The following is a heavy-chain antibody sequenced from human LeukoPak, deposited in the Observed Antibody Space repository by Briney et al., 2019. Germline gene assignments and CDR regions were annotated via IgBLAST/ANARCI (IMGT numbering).Heavy chain of an antibody. J-gene: IGHJ4*02. Sequence: AASVKVSCKVSGYTLTELSMHWVRQAPGKGLEWMGGFDPEDGETIYAQKFQGRVTMTEDTSTDTAYMELSSLRSEDTAVYYCATVIGSGWLHVSYWGQGTLVTVSS. V-gene: IGHV1-24*01. D-gene: IGHD6-19*01. CDR2: FDPEDGET. CDR3: ATVIGSGWLHVSY. CDR1: GYTLTELS.